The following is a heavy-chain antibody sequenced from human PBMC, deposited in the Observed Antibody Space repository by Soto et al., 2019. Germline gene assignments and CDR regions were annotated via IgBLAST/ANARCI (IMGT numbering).Heavy chain of an antibody. J-gene: IGHJ4*02. CDR3: ARENAYCSGGSCYRFDY. Sequence: EVQLVESGGGLIQPGGSLRLSFAASGFTFISNYMSWFRQAPGKGLEWASVIYSGGSTYYADSVKGRFTISRDNSKNTLYLQMNSLRAEDTAVYYCARENAYCSGGSCYRFDYWGQGTLVTVSS. V-gene: IGHV3-53*01. CDR2: IYSGGST. CDR1: GFTFISNY. D-gene: IGHD2-15*01.